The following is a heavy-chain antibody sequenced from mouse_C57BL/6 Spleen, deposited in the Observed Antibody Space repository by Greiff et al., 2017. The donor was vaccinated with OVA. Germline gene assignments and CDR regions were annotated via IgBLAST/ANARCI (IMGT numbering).Heavy chain of an antibody. D-gene: IGHD1-1*01. CDR3: AREYYYGSSCDY. J-gene: IGHJ2*01. V-gene: IGHV1-82*01. Sequence: QVQLKESGPELVKPGASVKISCKASGYAFSSSWMNWVKQRPGKGLEWIGRIYPGDGDTNYNGKFKGKATLTADKSSSTAYMQLSSLTSEDSAVYFCAREYYYGSSCDYWGQGTTLTVSS. CDR2: IYPGDGDT. CDR1: GYAFSSSW.